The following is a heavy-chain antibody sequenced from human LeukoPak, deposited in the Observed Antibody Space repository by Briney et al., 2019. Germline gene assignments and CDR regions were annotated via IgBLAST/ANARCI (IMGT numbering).Heavy chain of an antibody. V-gene: IGHV3-23*01. Sequence: GGSLRLSCAASVPTAISYAMSWFRQAPGKGLDWVSVISSSGGDTYYADSVKARFTISRHNSKTTRNLKMISLRAEDTTIYYCATTGCTSTGCYENYWGQGTLVTVSS. CDR1: VPTAISYA. CDR3: ATTGCTSTGCYENY. J-gene: IGHJ4*02. CDR2: ISSSGGDT. D-gene: IGHD2-2*01.